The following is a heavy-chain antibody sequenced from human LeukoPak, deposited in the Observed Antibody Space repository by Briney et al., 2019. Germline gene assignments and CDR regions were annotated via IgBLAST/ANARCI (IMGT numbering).Heavy chain of an antibody. D-gene: IGHD1-1*01. CDR1: GFIFSAFC. CDR2: INSGGGVT. V-gene: IGHV3-23*01. CDR3: ASSMGFWNAEFTSITD. J-gene: IGHJ4*02. Sequence: PGGSLRLSCAASGFIFSAFCMTWVRQPPGKGLEWVSAINSGGGVTYYADSVKRRFTISRDNSENTLFLQMDSLRAEDTAVYFCASSMGFWNAEFTSITDWGQGTQVIVSS.